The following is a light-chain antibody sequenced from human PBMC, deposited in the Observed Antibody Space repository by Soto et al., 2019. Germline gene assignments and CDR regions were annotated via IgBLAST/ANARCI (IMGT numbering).Light chain of an antibody. CDR3: AAWDDSVVV. V-gene: IGLV1-47*01. CDR1: SSNIGSAY. Sequence: QSVLTQPPSASGTPGQTVTISCSGSSSNIGSAYIYWYQHLPGTAPKLLIYRNHQRPSGVPDRFSASKSGTSASLAISGLRSEDDADYYCAAWDDSVVVFGGGTKVTVL. J-gene: IGLJ2*01. CDR2: RNH.